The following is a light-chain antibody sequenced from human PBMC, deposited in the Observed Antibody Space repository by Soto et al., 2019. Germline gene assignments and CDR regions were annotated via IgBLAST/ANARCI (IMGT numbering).Light chain of an antibody. Sequence: QSALTQPASVSGSPGQSITISCTGTSSDVGSYNLVSWYQQHPGKAPELMIYEGSRRPSGVSNRFSGSKSGNTASLTISGLQAEDEADYYCCSYAGSSTFTYVFGTGTKVTVL. CDR1: SSDVGSYNL. CDR2: EGS. CDR3: CSYAGSSTFTYV. V-gene: IGLV2-23*03. J-gene: IGLJ1*01.